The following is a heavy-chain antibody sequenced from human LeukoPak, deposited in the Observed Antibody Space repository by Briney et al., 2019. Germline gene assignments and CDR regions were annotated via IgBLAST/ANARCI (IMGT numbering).Heavy chain of an antibody. J-gene: IGHJ4*02. D-gene: IGHD3-3*01. Sequence: SETLSLTCTVSGGSIGGYYWSWIRQPPGKGLEWIGYIYYTGRINYNPSLESRVTISVDTSKNQFSLNLSSVTAADTAVYYCARVLGYYHFDYWGQGILVTVSS. CDR3: ARVLGYYHFDY. V-gene: IGHV4-59*12. CDR1: GGSIGGYY. CDR2: IYYTGRI.